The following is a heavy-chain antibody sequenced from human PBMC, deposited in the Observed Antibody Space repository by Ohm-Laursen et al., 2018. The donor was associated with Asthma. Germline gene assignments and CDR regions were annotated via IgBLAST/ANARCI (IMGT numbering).Heavy chain of an antibody. CDR1: GFTFGTYG. J-gene: IGHJ4*02. Sequence: SLRLSCTASGFTFGTYGMHWVRQAPGKGLEWVAVISYDGSNKYYADSVKGRFTISRDNSKNTLYLQMNSLRAEDTAVYYCARAPNGVWYFDYWGQGTLVTVSS. CDR2: ISYDGSNK. D-gene: IGHD2-8*01. CDR3: ARAPNGVWYFDY. V-gene: IGHV3-30*03.